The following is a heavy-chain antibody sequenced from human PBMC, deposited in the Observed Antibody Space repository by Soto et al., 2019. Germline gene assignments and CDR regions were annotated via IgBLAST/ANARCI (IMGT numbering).Heavy chain of an antibody. CDR1: GYPFTSHY. J-gene: IGHJ4*02. V-gene: IGHV1-46*01. CDR2: MYPNEGTT. D-gene: IGHD2-21*02. CDR3: VREMRGGDWNY. Sequence: QVQLVQSGAEVRKPGTSVRVSCKTSGYPFTSHYIHWVRQAPGKGLEWVGVMYPNEGTTDSAQKFKGRVTMTRDTSTSTVYMDLSSLRSEDTAVYYCVREMRGGDWNYWGQGTLATVSS.